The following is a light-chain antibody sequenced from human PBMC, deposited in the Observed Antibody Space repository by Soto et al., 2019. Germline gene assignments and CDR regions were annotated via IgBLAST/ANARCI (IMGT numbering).Light chain of an antibody. CDR1: SSNIGAGSD. J-gene: IGLJ2*01. Sequence: QSVLTQPPSVSGAPGQRVTISCTGSSSNIGAGSDVHWYQHLPGTAPKLLIYGNSNRPSGVPDRFAGSKSGTSASLAITGLQADDEADYYCQSYDNSLSGLGVFGGGTQLTVL. CDR2: GNS. V-gene: IGLV1-40*01. CDR3: QSYDNSLSGLGV.